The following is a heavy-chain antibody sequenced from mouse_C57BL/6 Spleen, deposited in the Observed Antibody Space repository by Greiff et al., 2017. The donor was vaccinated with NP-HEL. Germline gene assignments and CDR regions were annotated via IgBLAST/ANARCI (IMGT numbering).Heavy chain of an antibody. CDR3: ARRWGRYAMDY. CDR2: IYPSDSET. V-gene: IGHV1-61*01. Sequence: VQLQQPGAELVRPGSSVKLSCKASGYTFTSYWMDWVKQRPGQGLEWIGNIYPSDSETHYNQKFKDKATLTVDKSSSTAYMQLSSLTSEDSAVYYCARRWGRYAMDYWGQGTSVTVSS. J-gene: IGHJ4*01. CDR1: GYTFTSYW. D-gene: IGHD1-1*02.